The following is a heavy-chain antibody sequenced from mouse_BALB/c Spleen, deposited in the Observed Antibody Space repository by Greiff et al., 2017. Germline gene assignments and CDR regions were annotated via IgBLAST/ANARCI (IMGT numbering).Heavy chain of an antibody. J-gene: IGHJ3*01. CDR2: INPNNGGT. Sequence: VQLQQSGPELVKPGASVKIPCKASGYTFTDYNMDWVKQSRGKSLEWIGDINPNNGGTIYNQKFKGKATLTVDKSSSTAYMELRSLTSEDTAVYYCARGVRRNWFAYWGQGTLVTVSA. CDR3: ARGVRRNWFAY. V-gene: IGHV1-18*01. D-gene: IGHD2-14*01. CDR1: GYTFTDYN.